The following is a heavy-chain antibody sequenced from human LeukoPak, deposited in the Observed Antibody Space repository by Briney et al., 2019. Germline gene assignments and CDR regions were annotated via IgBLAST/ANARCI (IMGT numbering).Heavy chain of an antibody. J-gene: IGHJ3*02. CDR3: ARDITTAFDI. CDR2: ISSSGSTI. CDR1: GFTFSNYW. D-gene: IGHD1-14*01. V-gene: IGHV3-11*01. Sequence: GGSLRLSCAASGFTFSNYWMSWVRQAPGKGLEWVSYISSSGSTIYYADSVKGRFTISRDNAKNSLYLQMNSLRAEDTAVYYCARDITTAFDIWGQGTMVTVSS.